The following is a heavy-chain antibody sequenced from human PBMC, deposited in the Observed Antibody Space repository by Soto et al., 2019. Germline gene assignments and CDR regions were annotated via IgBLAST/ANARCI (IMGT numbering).Heavy chain of an antibody. CDR2: INPSGGST. V-gene: IGHV1-46*03. CDR3: ARDLHRGSGSCLY. Sequence: QVQLVQSGAEVKKPGASVKVSCKASGYTFTSYFMHWVRQAPGQGLEWMGIINPSGGSTSYAQKCKGRVTMTRDTSTSTVYLELSSLRSEDTAVYYCARDLHRGSGSCLYWGQGTLVTVSS. J-gene: IGHJ4*02. D-gene: IGHD3-10*01. CDR1: GYTFTSYF.